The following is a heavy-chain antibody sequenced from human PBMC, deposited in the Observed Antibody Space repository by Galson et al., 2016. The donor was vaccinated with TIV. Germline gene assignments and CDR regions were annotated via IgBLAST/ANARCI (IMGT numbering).Heavy chain of an antibody. D-gene: IGHD5-12*01. Sequence: QSGAEVKKPGESLKISCQGSGYDFASHWVGWVRQMPGKGLEWMGVIYPGDSDTKYSLAFRGQVTISADKSTRTTLLQWRSLKASDTAMYYYALVTNVVAMTDPYDIWGQGTMIIVSS. CDR1: GYDFASHW. CDR2: IYPGDSDT. V-gene: IGHV5-51*03. J-gene: IGHJ3*02. CDR3: ALVTNVVAMTDPYDI.